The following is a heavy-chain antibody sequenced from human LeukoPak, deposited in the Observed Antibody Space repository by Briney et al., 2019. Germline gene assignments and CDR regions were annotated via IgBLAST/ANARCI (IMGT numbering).Heavy chain of an antibody. V-gene: IGHV3-30*18. CDR1: GFTFSSYG. CDR2: ISYDGSNK. D-gene: IGHD3-22*01. J-gene: IGHJ6*02. CDR3: AKDQTMIVVVITDYYYYYGMDV. Sequence: GGSLRLSCAASGFTFSSYGMHWVRQAPGKGLEWVAVISYDGSNKYYADSVKGRFTISRDNSKNTLYLHMNSLRAEDTAVYYCAKDQTMIVVVITDYYYYYGMDVWGQGTTVTVSS.